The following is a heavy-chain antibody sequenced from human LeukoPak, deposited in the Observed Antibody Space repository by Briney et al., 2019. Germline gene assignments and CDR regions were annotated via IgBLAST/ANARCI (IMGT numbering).Heavy chain of an antibody. J-gene: IGHJ4*02. D-gene: IGHD2-15*01. CDR1: GFTFSSYG. CDR3: ARDSRSGGSSGY. V-gene: IGHV3-30*19. CDR2: ISYDGSNK. Sequence: GGSLRLSCAASGFTFSSYGMHWVRQVPGKRLEWVAVISYDGSNKYYADSVKGRFTISRDNSKNTLYLQMNSLRAEDTAVYYCARDSRSGGSSGYWGQGTLITVSS.